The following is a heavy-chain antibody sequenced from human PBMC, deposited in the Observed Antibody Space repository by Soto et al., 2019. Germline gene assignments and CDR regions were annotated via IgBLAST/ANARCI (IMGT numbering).Heavy chain of an antibody. CDR1: GYTLTELS. CDR3: ATDQTLRYFDWLPYFDY. V-gene: IGHV1-24*01. Sequence: GASVKVSCKVSGYTLTELSTHWVRQAPGKGLEWMGGFDPEDGETIYAQKFQGRVTMTEDTSTDTAYMELSSLRSEDTAVYYCATDQTLRYFDWLPYFDYWGQGTLVTVSS. CDR2: FDPEDGET. D-gene: IGHD3-9*01. J-gene: IGHJ4*02.